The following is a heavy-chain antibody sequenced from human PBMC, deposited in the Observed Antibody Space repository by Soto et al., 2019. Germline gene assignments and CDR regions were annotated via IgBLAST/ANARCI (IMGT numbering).Heavy chain of an antibody. Sequence: ASVKVSCKASGYIFTNYAIHWVRQAPGQRLEWVGWINVGTGNTKYSQNFQGRVTITRDTSATTAYMELSSLRSEDTAVYYCARGAGYCSGDCWNDYYYAMDVWGQGSTVTVSS. J-gene: IGHJ6*02. CDR1: GYIFTNYA. CDR3: ARGAGYCSGDCWNDYYYAMDV. CDR2: INVGTGNT. V-gene: IGHV1-3*01. D-gene: IGHD2-21*02.